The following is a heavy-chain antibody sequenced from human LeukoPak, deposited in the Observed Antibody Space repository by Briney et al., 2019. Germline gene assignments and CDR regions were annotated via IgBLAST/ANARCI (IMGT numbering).Heavy chain of an antibody. CDR2: IIPILGIA. J-gene: IGHJ4*02. D-gene: IGHD5-18*01. CDR3: ARAFRGYSYGYVDRPNDY. Sequence: ASVKVSCKASAGTFSSYAISWVRQAPGQGLEWMGRIIPILGIANYAQKFQGRVTITADKSTSTAYMELSSLRSEDTAVYYCARAFRGYSYGYVDRPNDYWGQGTLVTVSS. V-gene: IGHV1-69*04. CDR1: AGTFSSYA.